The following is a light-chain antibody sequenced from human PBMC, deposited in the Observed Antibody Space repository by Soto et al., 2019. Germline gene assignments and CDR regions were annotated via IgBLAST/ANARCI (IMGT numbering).Light chain of an antibody. CDR3: QSYDTINHHVV. J-gene: IGLJ2*01. CDR2: EDN. Sequence: NFMLTQPHSVSESPGKTVTISCTRSSGSIASNYVQWYQQRPGSAPTTVIYEDNQRPSGVPDRFSGSIGSSSNSASLTISGLKTEDEADYYCQSYDTINHHVVFGGGTKLTVL. CDR1: SGSIASNY. V-gene: IGLV6-57*04.